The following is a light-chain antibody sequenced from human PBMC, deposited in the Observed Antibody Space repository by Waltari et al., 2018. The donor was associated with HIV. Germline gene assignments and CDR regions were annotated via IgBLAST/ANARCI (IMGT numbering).Light chain of an antibody. CDR1: QSISSW. Sequence: DIQMTQSPSTLSASVGDRVTITCRASQSISSWFAWFQQKPGKVPKLLIYKAFSLQSGVPSRCSGSGAGTEFTLTIDILQPDDFATYYCQQYSRYRYTFGQGTNLELK. CDR3: QQYSRYRYT. V-gene: IGKV1-5*03. J-gene: IGKJ2*01. CDR2: KAF.